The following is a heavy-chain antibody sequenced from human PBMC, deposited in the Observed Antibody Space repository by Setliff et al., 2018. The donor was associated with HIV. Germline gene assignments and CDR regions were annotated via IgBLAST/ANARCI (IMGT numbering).Heavy chain of an antibody. Sequence: SETLSLTCTVSGGSLRSSRYYWGWIRQPPGKGLEWIGNIHYGGFFWYSPSLKSRVTISVDTSKNQFSLKLSSVTAADTAVYYCARPALGIGGGSRFDNWGQGTRVTVSS. CDR3: ARPALGIGGGSRFDN. J-gene: IGHJ4*02. CDR2: IHYGGFF. V-gene: IGHV4-39*01. D-gene: IGHD3-10*01. CDR1: GGSLRSSRYY.